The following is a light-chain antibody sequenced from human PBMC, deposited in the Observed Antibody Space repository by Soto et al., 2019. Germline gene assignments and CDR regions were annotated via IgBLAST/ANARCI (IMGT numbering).Light chain of an antibody. CDR3: QQYDSSRT. J-gene: IGKJ1*01. V-gene: IGKV3-20*01. Sequence: EIVLTQSPGTLYLSPGERATLSCRACQSVSSIFLAWYQQKRGQAPRLLIYGASRRATGIPDRFSGSGSGTDFSLTISRLEPEDFAVYYCQQYDSSRTFGQGTKVEMK. CDR2: GAS. CDR1: QSVSSIF.